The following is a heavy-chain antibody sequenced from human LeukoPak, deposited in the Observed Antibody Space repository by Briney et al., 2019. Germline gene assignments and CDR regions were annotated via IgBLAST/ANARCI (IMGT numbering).Heavy chain of an antibody. CDR1: GFTFSSYS. CDR2: ISSSSSYI. CDR3: AIVGATVFDY. Sequence: GGSLRLSCAASGFTFSSYSMNWVRQAPGKGLEWVSSISSSSSYIYYADSVKGRFTISRDNAKNSLYLQMNSLGAEDTAVYYCAIVGATVFDYWGQGTLVTVSS. D-gene: IGHD1-26*01. V-gene: IGHV3-21*01. J-gene: IGHJ4*02.